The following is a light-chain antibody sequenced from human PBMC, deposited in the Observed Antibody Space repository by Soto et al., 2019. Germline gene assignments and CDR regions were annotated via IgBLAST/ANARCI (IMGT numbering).Light chain of an antibody. CDR3: QQYGRSPTT. J-gene: IGKJ1*01. V-gene: IGKV3-15*01. CDR1: QSVSSN. Sequence: EIVMTQSPATLSVSPRERATLSCRASQSVSSNLAWYQQKPGQAPRLLIYGASTRATNIPARFSGSGSGTDFTLTISRLEPEDFAVYYCQQYGRSPTTFGQGTKVDIK. CDR2: GAS.